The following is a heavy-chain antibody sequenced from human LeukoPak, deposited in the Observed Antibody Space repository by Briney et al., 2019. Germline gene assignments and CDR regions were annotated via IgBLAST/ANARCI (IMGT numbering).Heavy chain of an antibody. CDR3: ARLYQQSKWGYYYYYMDV. Sequence: PSETLSLTCSVSGASFSANYWSWIRQPPGRGLEWIGYVFDSGSTNYNPSLKSRVTISVDTSTKQFSLRLSSVTAADTAVYYCARLYQQSKWGYYYYYMDVWGKGTAVTVSS. V-gene: IGHV4-59*01. D-gene: IGHD3-16*01. J-gene: IGHJ6*03. CDR2: VFDSGST. CDR1: GASFSANY.